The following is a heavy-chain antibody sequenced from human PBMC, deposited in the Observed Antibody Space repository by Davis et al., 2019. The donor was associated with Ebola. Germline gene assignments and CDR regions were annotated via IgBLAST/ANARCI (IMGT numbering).Heavy chain of an antibody. CDR3: AKLASIRLLGYFDY. D-gene: IGHD3-22*01. Sequence: GESLKISCAASGFTFDDFAMSWVRQAPGKGLEWVSGINWNGGSTGYADSVKGRFTISRDNAKNSLYLQMNSLRAEDTAVYYCAKLASIRLLGYFDYWGQGTLVTVSS. J-gene: IGHJ4*02. V-gene: IGHV3-20*04. CDR1: GFTFDDFA. CDR2: INWNGGST.